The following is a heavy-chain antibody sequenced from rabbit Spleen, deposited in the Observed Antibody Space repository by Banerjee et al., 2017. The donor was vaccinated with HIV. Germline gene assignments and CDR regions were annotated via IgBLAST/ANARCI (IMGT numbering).Heavy chain of an antibody. CDR3: ARDAGTSFSTYGMDL. V-gene: IGHV1S45*01. CDR2: AYAGSSGSA. J-gene: IGHJ6*01. D-gene: IGHD8-1*01. CDR1: GLSFSSTYY. Sequence: QEQLVEYGGDLVQPEGSLKLSCTASGLSFSSTYYMCWVRQAPGKGLEWVACAYAGSSGSAYSATWAKGRFTISKTSSTTVTLQMTSLTAADTATYFCARDAGTSFSTYGMDLWGPGTLVTVS.